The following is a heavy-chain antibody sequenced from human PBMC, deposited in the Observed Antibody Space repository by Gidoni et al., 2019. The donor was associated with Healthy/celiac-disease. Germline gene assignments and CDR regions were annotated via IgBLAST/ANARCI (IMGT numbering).Heavy chain of an antibody. D-gene: IGHD6-6*01. Sequence: QVQLVESGGGLVKPGGSLRLSCAASGFTFSDYYMSWIRQAPGKGLEWVSYISSSSSYTNYADSVKGRFTISRDNAKNSLYLQMNSLRAEDTAVYYCARAHIIAARHRPFDYWGQGTLVTVSS. V-gene: IGHV3-11*05. J-gene: IGHJ4*02. CDR3: ARAHIIAARHRPFDY. CDR2: ISSSSSYT. CDR1: GFTFSDYY.